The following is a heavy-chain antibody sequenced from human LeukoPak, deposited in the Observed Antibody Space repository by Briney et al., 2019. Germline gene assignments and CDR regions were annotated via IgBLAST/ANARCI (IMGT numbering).Heavy chain of an antibody. CDR2: ISAGGDRT. CDR3: AKPTSSLAAAGFDC. CDR1: GFALSSLD. Sequence: GGSLRLSCAASGFALSSLDMGWVRQAPRKGLEWVSAISAGGDRTYYADSVRGRFTLSRDKSKNTLHLQMNSLKAEDTAVYYCAKPTSSLAAAGFDCWGQGTLVTVSS. J-gene: IGHJ4*02. D-gene: IGHD6-13*01. V-gene: IGHV3-23*01.